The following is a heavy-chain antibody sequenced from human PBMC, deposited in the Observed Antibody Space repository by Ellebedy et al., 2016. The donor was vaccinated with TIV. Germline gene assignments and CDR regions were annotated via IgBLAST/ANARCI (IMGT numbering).Heavy chain of an antibody. CDR3: ARRSPSGYFDY. D-gene: IGHD1-26*01. CDR2: INHSGYT. V-gene: IGHV4-34*01. Sequence: MPSETLSLTCAVSGGSFSGYYWGWIRQPPGKELEWIGEINHSGYTNYNPSLKSRVTISVDTSKNQFSLKLSSVTAADTAVYYCARRSPSGYFDYWGQGTLVTVSS. CDR1: GGSFSGYY. J-gene: IGHJ4*02.